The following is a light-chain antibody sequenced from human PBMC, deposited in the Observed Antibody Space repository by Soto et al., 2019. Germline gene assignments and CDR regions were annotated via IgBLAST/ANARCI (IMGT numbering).Light chain of an antibody. CDR3: LVWASSTVL. V-gene: IGLV3-9*01. CDR2: RDY. Sequence: SYELAQPLSVSVALGQTARITCGGNNIGSKNVHWYQQKPGQAPVLVIYRDYYRPSGIPERFSGSNSGNTATLTISRAQAGDEADFYCLVWASSTVLFGGGTKLTVL. CDR1: NIGSKN. J-gene: IGLJ2*01.